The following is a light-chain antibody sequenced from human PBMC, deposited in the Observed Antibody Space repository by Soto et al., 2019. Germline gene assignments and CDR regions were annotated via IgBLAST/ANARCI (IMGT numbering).Light chain of an antibody. Sequence: IGLTQSPATLSLSPGERGTLSCRASETINNSLAWYQQKPGQPPRLLIYDTSYRVAGVPARFSGSGSGTDFTLTISSLEPEDFAVYYCQQRTNWRGTFGPGTKV. CDR3: QQRTNWRGT. CDR1: ETINNS. J-gene: IGKJ3*01. V-gene: IGKV3-11*01. CDR2: DTS.